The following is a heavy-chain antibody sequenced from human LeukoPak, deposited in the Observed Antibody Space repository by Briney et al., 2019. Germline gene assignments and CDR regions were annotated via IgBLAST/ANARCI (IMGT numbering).Heavy chain of an antibody. CDR3: AREARGYSYGPFDY. Sequence: GGSLRLSCAASGFTFSSYAMHWVRQAPGKGLEWVAVISYDGSNKYYADSAKGGFTIYRDNSKNTLYLQMNSLRAEDTAVYYCAREARGYSYGPFDYWGQGTLVTVSS. V-gene: IGHV3-30*04. J-gene: IGHJ4*02. CDR1: GFTFSSYA. D-gene: IGHD5-18*01. CDR2: ISYDGSNK.